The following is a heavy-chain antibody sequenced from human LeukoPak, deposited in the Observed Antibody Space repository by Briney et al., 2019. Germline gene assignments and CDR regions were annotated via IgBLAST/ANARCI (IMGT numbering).Heavy chain of an antibody. V-gene: IGHV1-18*04. J-gene: IGHJ6*04. CDR3: ARVQLVADNCYYYGMDV. CDR1: GYTFTSYG. CDR2: ISAYNGNT. D-gene: IGHD5-12*01. Sequence: GASVKVSCKASGYTFTSYGISWVRQAPGQGLEWMGWISAYNGNTNYAQKLQGRVTMTTDTSTNTAYMELRSLRSDDTAVYYCARVQLVADNCYYYGMDVWGKGTTVTVSS.